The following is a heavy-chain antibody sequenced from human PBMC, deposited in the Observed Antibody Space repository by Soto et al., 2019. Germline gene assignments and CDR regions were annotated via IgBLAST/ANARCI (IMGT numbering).Heavy chain of an antibody. Sequence: QVQLQESGPGLVKPSGTLSLTCAVSGGSISSSNWWSWVRQPPGKGLEWIGEIYHSGSTNYNPSLQSRVTLSVDKATNQFPLKLSSVTAADTAVYYCATRKRSIAAAGTWGQGTLVTVSS. J-gene: IGHJ4*02. V-gene: IGHV4-4*02. CDR3: ATRKRSIAAAGT. CDR1: GGSISSSNW. CDR2: IYHSGST. D-gene: IGHD6-13*01.